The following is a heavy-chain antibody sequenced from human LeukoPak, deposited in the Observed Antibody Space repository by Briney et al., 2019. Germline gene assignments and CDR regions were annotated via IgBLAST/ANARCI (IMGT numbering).Heavy chain of an antibody. Sequence: PGESLKISCKASRYSYTKHWIGWVRQMPGKGLEWMVIIYPGDSDTRYSPSFQGQVTISADKSISTAYLQWSSLKASDTAMYYCASSGSGSVDYWGQGTLVTVSS. J-gene: IGHJ4*02. CDR1: RYSYTKHW. CDR2: IYPGDSDT. V-gene: IGHV5-51*01. CDR3: ASSGSGSVDY. D-gene: IGHD3-10*01.